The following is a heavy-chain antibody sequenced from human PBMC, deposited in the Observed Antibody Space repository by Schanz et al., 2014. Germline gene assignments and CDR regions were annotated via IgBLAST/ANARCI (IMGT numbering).Heavy chain of an antibody. CDR3: AKDHFGHYDSSGCSDCYYYGMDV. Sequence: QVQLVESGGGVVQPGRSLRLSCAGSGFSFSGFGMHWVRQAPGKGLERGGVISYDGRNKYFADSVKGRFPISRDNSKNTLFLQVNSLRAEDTAVYYCAKDHFGHYDSSGCSDCYYYGMDVWGQGTTVTVSS. J-gene: IGHJ6*02. D-gene: IGHD3-22*01. CDR2: ISYDGRNK. CDR1: GFSFSGFG. V-gene: IGHV3-30*18.